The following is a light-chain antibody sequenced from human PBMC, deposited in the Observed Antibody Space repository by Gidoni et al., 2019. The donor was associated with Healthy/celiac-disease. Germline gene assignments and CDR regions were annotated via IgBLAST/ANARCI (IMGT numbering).Light chain of an antibody. CDR3: QQYGSSPPIT. CDR2: GAS. V-gene: IGKV3-20*01. CDR1: QSVSSSY. J-gene: IGKJ5*01. Sequence: EIVLTQSPGTLSLSPRERATLSCRDSQSVSSSYLAWYQQKPGQAPRLLIYGASSRATGIPDRFSGSGSGTDFTLTISRLEPEDFAVYYCQQYGSSPPITFGQGTRLEIK.